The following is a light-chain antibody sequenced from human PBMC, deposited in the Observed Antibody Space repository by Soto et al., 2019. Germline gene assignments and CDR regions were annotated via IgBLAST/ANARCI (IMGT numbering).Light chain of an antibody. CDR2: DVS. CDR3: SSYTSSSSYV. CDR1: SSDVGGYKY. V-gene: IGLV2-14*03. J-gene: IGLJ1*01. Sequence: QSALTQPASVSGSPGQSITISCTGTSSDVGGYKYVSWYQQHPGKAPKLMIYDVSNRPSGVSNRFSGSKSGNTASLTISALQSEDEADYYCSSYTSSSSYVFGSGTKLTVL.